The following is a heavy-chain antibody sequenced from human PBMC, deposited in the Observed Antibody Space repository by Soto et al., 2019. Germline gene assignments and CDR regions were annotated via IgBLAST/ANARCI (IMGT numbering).Heavy chain of an antibody. CDR1: GFTFSSYW. J-gene: IGHJ3*02. D-gene: IGHD6-19*01. CDR3: ASLPGIAVAGRDTFDI. Sequence: GGSLRLSCAASGFTFSSYWMSWVRQAPGKGLEWVANIKQDGSEKYYVDSVKGRFTISRDNAKNSLYLQMNSLRAEDTAVYYCASLPGIAVAGRDTFDIWGQGTMVTVSS. V-gene: IGHV3-7*03. CDR2: IKQDGSEK.